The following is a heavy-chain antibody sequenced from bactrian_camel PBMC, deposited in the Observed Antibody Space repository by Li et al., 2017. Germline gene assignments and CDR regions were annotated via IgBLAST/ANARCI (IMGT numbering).Heavy chain of an antibody. CDR3: AADQLYGTCRDVLDFPA. Sequence: HVQLVESGGGSVQAGGSLRLSCVYSQSITSMTCMGWFRQAPGMQREGVAVIYTRGGSTYYADYGDSVKGRFTASQDNAEDTVYLQMSGLEPEDTGMYYCAADQLYGTCRDVLDFPARGQGTQVTVS. CDR2: IYTRGGST. D-gene: IGHD6*01. J-gene: IGHJ4*01. V-gene: IGHV3S54*01. CDR1: QSITSMTC.